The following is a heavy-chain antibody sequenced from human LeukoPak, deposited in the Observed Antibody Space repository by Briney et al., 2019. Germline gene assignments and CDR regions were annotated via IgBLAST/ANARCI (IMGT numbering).Heavy chain of an antibody. V-gene: IGHV3-15*01. CDR3: TTVVVPAAGRYYYYYYGMDV. J-gene: IGHJ6*02. Sequence: GGSLRLSCAASGFTFSNAWMSWVRQAPGKGLEWVGRIKSKTDGGTTDYAAPVKGRFTISRDDSKNTLYLQMNSLKTEDTAVYYCTTVVVPAAGRYYYYYYGMDVWGQGTTVTVSS. CDR2: IKSKTDGGTT. CDR1: GFTFSNAW. D-gene: IGHD2-2*01.